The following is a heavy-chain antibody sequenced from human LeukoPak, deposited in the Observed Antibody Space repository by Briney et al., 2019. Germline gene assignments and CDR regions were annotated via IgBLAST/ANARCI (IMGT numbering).Heavy chain of an antibody. CDR3: ARLWFEDV. V-gene: IGHV4-59*01. J-gene: IGHJ1*01. CDR2: IYYSGST. D-gene: IGHD3-10*01. CDR1: GGSISSYY. Sequence: PSETLSLTCTVSGGSISSYYWRWIPQPPGKGLEWIGYIYYSGSTNYNPSLKSRVTISVDTSKNQFSLKLSSVTAADTAVYYCARLWFEDVWGQGTLVTVSS.